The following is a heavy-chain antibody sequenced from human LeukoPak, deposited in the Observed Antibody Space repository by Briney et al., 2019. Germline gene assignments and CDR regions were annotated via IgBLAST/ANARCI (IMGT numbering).Heavy chain of an antibody. CDR1: GYTFSSYD. Sequence: ASVKVSCKASGYTFSSYDINWVRQAPGQGLEWMGWMNPNSGYTGYAQKFQGRVSVTRDTYISTAYMELRSLTSEDTAVYYCARGGYGDYAPYNWFDSWGQGTLVTVSS. CDR2: MNPNSGYT. D-gene: IGHD4-17*01. V-gene: IGHV1-8*01. CDR3: ARGGYGDYAPYNWFDS. J-gene: IGHJ5*01.